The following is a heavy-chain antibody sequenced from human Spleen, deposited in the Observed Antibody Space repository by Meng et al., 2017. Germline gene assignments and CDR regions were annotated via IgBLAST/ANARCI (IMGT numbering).Heavy chain of an antibody. CDR3: VRDENISLGKLFGDY. Sequence: QLGQSGARVKKPGSSVKVSCKASGGTFSSYAISWVRQAPGQGLEWMGGIIPIFATTNYAQRFQGRVSMTADTSIGRAYVELSGLRSDDTAIYYCVRDENISLGKLFGDYWGQGTLVTVSS. D-gene: IGHD2-21*01. V-gene: IGHV1-69*06. CDR1: GGTFSSYA. J-gene: IGHJ4*02. CDR2: IIPIFATT.